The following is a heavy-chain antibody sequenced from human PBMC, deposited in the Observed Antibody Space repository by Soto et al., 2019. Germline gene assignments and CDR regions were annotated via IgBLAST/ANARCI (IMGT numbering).Heavy chain of an antibody. CDR3: ARVPSSGSYRSYYYYGMDV. J-gene: IGHJ6*02. V-gene: IGHV3-48*02. CDR2: ISSSSNTI. D-gene: IGHD1-26*01. CDR1: GFTLRTYS. Sequence: EVQLVESGGGLVQPGGSLRVSCTASGFTLRTYSLNWVRQAPGKGLEWISYISSSSNTIYYADSVKGRFTISRDNAKNSLSLQMNSLRDEDTAVYYCARVPSSGSYRSYYYYGMDVWGQGTTVTVSS.